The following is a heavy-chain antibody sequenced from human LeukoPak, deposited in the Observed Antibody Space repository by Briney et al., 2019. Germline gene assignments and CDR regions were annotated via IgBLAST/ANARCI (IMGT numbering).Heavy chain of an antibody. V-gene: IGHV4-34*01. CDR3: ARGPLYYYDSSGYYYYYYMDV. Sequence: SETLSLTCAVYGGPFSGYYWSWIRQPPGKGLEWIGEINHSGSTNYNPSLKSRVTISVDTSKNQFSLKLSSVTAADTAVYYCARGPLYYYDSSGYYYYYYMDVWGKGTTVTVSS. CDR1: GGPFSGYY. CDR2: INHSGST. D-gene: IGHD3-22*01. J-gene: IGHJ6*03.